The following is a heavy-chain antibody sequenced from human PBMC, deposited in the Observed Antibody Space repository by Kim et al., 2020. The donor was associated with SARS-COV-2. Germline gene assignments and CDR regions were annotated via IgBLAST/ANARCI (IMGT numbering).Heavy chain of an antibody. D-gene: IGHD2-2*02. Sequence: SETLSLTCAVYGGSFSGHYWSWIRQPPGKGLEWIGEIHQSGSTNYNPYMKSRVTISIDTSKNQFSLNLSSVAAADTGFYYCARGWAGVVPAPILGIGPHYDYFIMDVWGHGTTVTVSS. CDR3: ARGWAGVVPAPILGIGPHYDYFIMDV. V-gene: IGHV4-34*01. J-gene: IGHJ6*02. CDR2: IHQSGST. CDR1: GGSFSGHY.